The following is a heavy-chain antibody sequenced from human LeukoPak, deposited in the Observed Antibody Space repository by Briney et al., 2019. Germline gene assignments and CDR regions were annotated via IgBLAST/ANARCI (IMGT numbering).Heavy chain of an antibody. V-gene: IGHV3-33*01. CDR2: IWYDGSNK. D-gene: IGHD3-22*01. CDR3: ARGSSGYSQYFQH. Sequence: GGSLRLSCAASGFTFSSYGMHWVRQAPGKGLEWVVVIWYDGSNKYYADSVKGRFTISRDNSKNTLYLQMNSLRAEDTAVYYCARGSSGYSQYFQHWGQGTLVTVSS. J-gene: IGHJ1*01. CDR1: GFTFSSYG.